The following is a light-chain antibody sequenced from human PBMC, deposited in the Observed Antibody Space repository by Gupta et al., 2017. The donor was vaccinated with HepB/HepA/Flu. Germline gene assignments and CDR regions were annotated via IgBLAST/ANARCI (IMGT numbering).Light chain of an antibody. Sequence: AIQMTQSPSSLSASVGDRVTITCRASQGIKKDLAWYQHKPGKAPKLLIFAASSVQTGVPSRFSGSGSGTDFTLTISSLQPEDFATYYCRQEDSYPRTFGQGTKVEVK. CDR2: AAS. CDR3: RQEDSYPRT. CDR1: QGIKKD. J-gene: IGKJ1*01. V-gene: IGKV1-6*01.